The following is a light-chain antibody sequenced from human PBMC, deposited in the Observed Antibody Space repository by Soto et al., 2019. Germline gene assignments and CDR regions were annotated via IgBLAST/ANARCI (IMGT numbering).Light chain of an antibody. CDR2: VVT. V-gene: IGLV2-14*03. CDR3: CSHSSSITWM. CDR1: SSDVGGYNF. J-gene: IGLJ7*01. Sequence: QSALTQTASVSGSPGQSITISCTGTSSDVGGYNFVSWYQQHPGKAPKLIIHVVTNRPSGVSGRFSGSKSGNTAFLTISGLQAEDEAVYYCCSHSSSITWMFGGGTQLTVL.